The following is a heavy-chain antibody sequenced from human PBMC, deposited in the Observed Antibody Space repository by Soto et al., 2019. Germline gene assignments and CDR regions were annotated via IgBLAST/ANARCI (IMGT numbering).Heavy chain of an antibody. Sequence: QVQLVESGGGVVQPGRSLRLSCAASGFTFSSYGMHWVRQAPGKGLEWVAVISYDGSNKYYADSVKGRFTISRDNSKNTLELQMNSLRAEDTAVYYCAKDLLVVGATPAYYWGQGTLVTVSS. D-gene: IGHD1-26*01. V-gene: IGHV3-30*18. CDR2: ISYDGSNK. CDR1: GFTFSSYG. CDR3: AKDLLVVGATPAYY. J-gene: IGHJ4*02.